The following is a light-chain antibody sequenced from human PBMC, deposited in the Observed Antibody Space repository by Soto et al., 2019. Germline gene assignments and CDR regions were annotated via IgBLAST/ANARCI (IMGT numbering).Light chain of an antibody. CDR3: QQRSNSPRT. V-gene: IGKV3-11*01. J-gene: IGKJ1*01. Sequence: EIVLTQSPATLSLSPGERATLSCRASQSVSRYLAWYQQKCGQAPRLLIYDASNRATGIPARFSGSGSGTDFTLTISRLEPEDFAVYYCQQRSNSPRTFGQGTKVDIK. CDR2: DAS. CDR1: QSVSRY.